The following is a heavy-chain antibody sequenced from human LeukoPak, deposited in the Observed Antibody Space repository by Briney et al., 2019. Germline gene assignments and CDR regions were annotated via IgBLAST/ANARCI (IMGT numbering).Heavy chain of an antibody. V-gene: IGHV3-74*01. Sequence: GGSLRLSCAASGFDFSSNWMHWVRQAPGKGLEWVSGISWNSGSIGYADSVKGRFTISRDNAKNSLYLQMNSLRAEDTAVYYCARSYYYVSSDYYPIDYWGQGTLVTVSS. CDR2: ISWNSGSI. D-gene: IGHD3-22*01. CDR3: ARSYYYVSSDYYPIDY. J-gene: IGHJ4*02. CDR1: GFDFSSNW.